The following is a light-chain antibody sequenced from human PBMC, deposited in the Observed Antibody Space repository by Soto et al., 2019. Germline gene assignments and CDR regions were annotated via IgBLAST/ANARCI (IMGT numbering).Light chain of an antibody. CDR3: QQFNNYPLT. CDR2: DAS. V-gene: IGKV1D-13*01. CDR1: QGISSA. Sequence: AIQLTQSPSSLSASVGDRVTITCRASQGISSALAWYQQKPGKAPKLLIYDASSLESGVPSRVSGRGFGTAFTLTRTSMQTEYFATYYCQQFNNYPLTFGGGTKVEIK. J-gene: IGKJ4*01.